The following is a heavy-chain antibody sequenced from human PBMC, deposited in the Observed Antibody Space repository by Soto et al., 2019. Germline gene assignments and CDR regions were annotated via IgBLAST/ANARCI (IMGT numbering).Heavy chain of an antibody. CDR2: IIPIFGTA. Sequence: ASVKVSCKASGGTFSSYAISWVRQAPGQGLEWMGGIIPIFGTANYAQKFQGRVTITADESTSTAYMELSSLRSEDTAVYYCARGRYNWNLLPYGMDVWGQGTTVTVSS. CDR3: ARGRYNWNLLPYGMDV. D-gene: IGHD1-7*01. CDR1: GGTFSSYA. J-gene: IGHJ6*02. V-gene: IGHV1-69*13.